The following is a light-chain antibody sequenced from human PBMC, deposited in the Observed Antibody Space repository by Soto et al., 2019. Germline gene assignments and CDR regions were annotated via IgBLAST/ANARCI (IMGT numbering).Light chain of an antibody. J-gene: IGKJ1*01. CDR2: GAT. V-gene: IGKV3-20*01. CDR3: QQYGSSVRT. CDR1: QSVNSGS. Sequence: DIALTQSPGTLSLSPGDIAILSCRASQSVNSGSLAWYQQRPGQAPRLLIYGATIRATGIPDKFSGSGSGTDFTLTISRLEPEDFAVYYCQQYGSSVRTFGRGTKVEIK.